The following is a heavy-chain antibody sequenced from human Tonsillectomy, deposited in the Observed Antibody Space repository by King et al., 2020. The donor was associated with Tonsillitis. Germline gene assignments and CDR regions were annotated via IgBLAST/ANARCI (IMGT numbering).Heavy chain of an antibody. Sequence: DVQLVESGAEVKKPGESLKISCKGSGYSFTRYWIVWVRQMPGKGLEWMGILYPGDSETRYSPSFQGQVTISPYKSISTAFLQGSRLKAPDSAIYYCARYDSTGAGAFDIWGQGTMVTVSS. J-gene: IGHJ3*02. V-gene: IGHV5-51*01. D-gene: IGHD3-22*01. CDR1: GYSFTRYW. CDR3: ARYDSTGAGAFDI. CDR2: LYPGDSET.